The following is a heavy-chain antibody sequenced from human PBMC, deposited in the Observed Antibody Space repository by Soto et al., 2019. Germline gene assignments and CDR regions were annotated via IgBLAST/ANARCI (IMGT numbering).Heavy chain of an antibody. J-gene: IGHJ6*02. CDR3: ARGAYSSSWYLSYYYYGMDV. V-gene: IGHV5-51*01. Sequence: PGESLKISCKGSGYSFTSYWIGWVRQMPGKGLEWMGIIYPGDSDTRYNPSFQGQVTISADKSISTAYLQWSSLKASDTAMYYCARGAYSSSWYLSYYYYGMDVWGQGTTVTVSS. CDR1: GYSFTSYW. D-gene: IGHD6-13*01. CDR2: IYPGDSDT.